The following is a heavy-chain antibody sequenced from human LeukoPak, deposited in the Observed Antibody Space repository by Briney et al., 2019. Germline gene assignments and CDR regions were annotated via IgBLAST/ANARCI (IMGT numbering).Heavy chain of an antibody. J-gene: IGHJ4*02. V-gene: IGHV1-18*01. CDR2: ISAYNGNT. CDR3: AREFSSSWYVYFDY. CDR1: GYTFTSYG. Sequence: ASVKVSCKASGYTFTSYGISWVRQAPGQGLEWMGWISAYNGNTNYAQKLQGRVTMTTDTSTSAAYMELRSLRSDDTAVYYCAREFSSSWYVYFDYWGQGTLVTVSS. D-gene: IGHD6-13*01.